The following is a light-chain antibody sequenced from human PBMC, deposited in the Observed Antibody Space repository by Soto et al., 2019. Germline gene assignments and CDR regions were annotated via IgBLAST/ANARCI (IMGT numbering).Light chain of an antibody. V-gene: IGKV1-39*01. CDR3: QQTDSIPIT. CDR1: QTISNS. J-gene: IGKJ5*01. Sequence: DIQMTQSPSSLSASVGDRVTITCRASQTISNSLNWYQQRPGKAPNLLIYASSSLQSGAPPRFSGSGSGTDFTLTINSLQPEDFATYYCQQTDSIPITFGQGTRLESK. CDR2: ASS.